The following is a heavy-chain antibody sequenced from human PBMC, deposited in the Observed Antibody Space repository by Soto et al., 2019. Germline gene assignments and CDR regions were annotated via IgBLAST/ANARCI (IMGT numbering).Heavy chain of an antibody. CDR1: GGSVSSAGYY. V-gene: IGHV4-61*08. J-gene: IGHJ4*02. CDR2: IYYSGST. Sequence: QVQLQESGPGLVKPSETLSLTCTVSGGSVSSAGYYWSWIRQPPGKGLEWIGYIYYSGSTNYNPPLKSRVTISVDTPKSQFSLKLSSVTAADTSVYYCARQQLVPPYYFDYWGQGTLVTVSS. D-gene: IGHD6-13*01. CDR3: ARQQLVPPYYFDY.